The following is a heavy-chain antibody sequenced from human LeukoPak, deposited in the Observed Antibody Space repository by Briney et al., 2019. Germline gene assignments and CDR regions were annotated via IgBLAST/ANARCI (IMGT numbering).Heavy chain of an antibody. J-gene: IGHJ5*02. Sequence: SETLSLTCTISGGSISSSSYNWGWIRQTPGKGLEWIGSIDNSGTTYFNPSLKSRVTISVDTSKDQFSLKLSSVTAADTAVYYCARAMWSGGSCCGNWFDPWGQGTLVTVSS. CDR3: ARAMWSGGSCCGNWFDP. CDR2: IDNSGTT. CDR1: GGSISSSSYN. V-gene: IGHV4-39*01. D-gene: IGHD2-15*01.